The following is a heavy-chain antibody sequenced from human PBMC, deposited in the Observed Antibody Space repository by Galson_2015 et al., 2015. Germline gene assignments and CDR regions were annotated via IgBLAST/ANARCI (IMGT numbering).Heavy chain of an antibody. D-gene: IGHD3-3*01. V-gene: IGHV1-18*01. CDR3: ARDQYYDFRSGYYLSDSSWFDP. CDR1: GYTFTSYG. J-gene: IGHJ5*02. Sequence: SVKVSCKASGYTFTSYGISWVRQAPGQGLEWMGWISAYNGNTNYAQKLQGRVTMTTDTSTSTAYMELRSLRSDDTAVYYCARDQYYDFRSGYYLSDSSWFDPWGQGTLVTVSS. CDR2: ISAYNGNT.